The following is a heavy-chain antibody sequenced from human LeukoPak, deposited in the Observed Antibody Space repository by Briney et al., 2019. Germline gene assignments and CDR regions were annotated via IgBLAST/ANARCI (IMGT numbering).Heavy chain of an antibody. CDR3: ARGAPGNWNDV. CDR2: INPNSGGT. CDR1: GYTFTDYS. D-gene: IGHD3-10*01. V-gene: IGHV1-2*02. Sequence: ASVKVSCMASGYTFTDYSMHWVRQAPGQGLEWMGWINPNSGGTNYAQKFQGRVTMTRDTSISTAYMELSSLRSEDTAVYYCARGAPGNWNDVWGQGTLVTVSS. J-gene: IGHJ5*02.